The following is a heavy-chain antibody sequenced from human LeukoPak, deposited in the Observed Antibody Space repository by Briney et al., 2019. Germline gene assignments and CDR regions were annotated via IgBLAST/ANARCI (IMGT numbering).Heavy chain of an antibody. CDR3: AKDVGPLLFDY. CDR2: ISNSGGNT. J-gene: IGHJ4*02. D-gene: IGHD2-15*01. V-gene: IGHV3-23*01. Sequence: GGSLRLSCAASGFTFSDYAMSWVRQAPGKGLEWVSTISNSGGNTHYADSVMGRFTISRDNSKSTLYLQMNSLSVEDTAVYHCAKDVGPLLFDYWGQGTLVTVSS. CDR1: GFTFSDYA.